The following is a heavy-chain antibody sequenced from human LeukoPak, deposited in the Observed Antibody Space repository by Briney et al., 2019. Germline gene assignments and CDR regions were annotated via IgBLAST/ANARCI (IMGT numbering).Heavy chain of an antibody. V-gene: IGHV3-7*01. CDR1: GFTFSSYW. D-gene: IGHD2-15*01. Sequence: GGSLRLSCAASGFTFSSYWMSWVRQAPGKGLEWVANIKKDGSPNYYVDSVKGRFTISKDNARNSLYLQMNSLRAEDTAVYYCETEHYGSLAGWGQGTLVTVSS. J-gene: IGHJ4*02. CDR3: ETEHYGSLAG. CDR2: IKKDGSPN.